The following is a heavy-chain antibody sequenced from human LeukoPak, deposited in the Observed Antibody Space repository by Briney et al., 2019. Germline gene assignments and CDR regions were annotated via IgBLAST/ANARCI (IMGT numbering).Heavy chain of an antibody. CDR1: GYTLTSYA. J-gene: IGHJ4*02. CDR2: INAANGNT. CDR3: ARAYDSGCNY. D-gene: IGHD6-19*01. Sequence: ASVKVSCKASGYTLTSYAIHWVRQAPGQRLEWMGLINAANGNTRYSQTFQDRVTITRDTSASTAYMELSSLRSEDTAVYYCARAYDSGCNYWGQGTLVTVSS. V-gene: IGHV1-3*01.